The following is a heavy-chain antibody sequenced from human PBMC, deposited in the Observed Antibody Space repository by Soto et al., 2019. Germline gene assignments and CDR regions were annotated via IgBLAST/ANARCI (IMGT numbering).Heavy chain of an antibody. D-gene: IGHD5-12*01. J-gene: IGHJ4*02. Sequence: EVQLLESGGDLIQPGGSLRLSCAASGFTFSSYAMSWVRQAPGKGLGWVSAISSSGGSTFYADSVKGRFTIPRDNSTNTLSLQINSLRAEDTATYHCAKYQPTTHPRPSFDYWGQGTLVTVSS. CDR2: ISSSGGST. CDR1: GFTFSSYA. CDR3: AKYQPTTHPRPSFDY. V-gene: IGHV3-23*01.